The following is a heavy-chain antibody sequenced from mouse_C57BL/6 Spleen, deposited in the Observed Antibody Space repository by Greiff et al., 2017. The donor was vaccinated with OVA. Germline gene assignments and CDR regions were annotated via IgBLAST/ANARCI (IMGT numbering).Heavy chain of an antibody. CDR2: IRNKANGYTT. J-gene: IGHJ2*01. Sequence: EVKLVESGGGLVQPGGSLSLSCAASGFTFTDYYMSWVRQPPGKALEWLGFIRNKANGYTTEYSASVKGRFTISRDNSQSILYLQMNALRAEDSATYYCARYDYMYYVDDWGQGTTLTVSS. CDR1: GFTFTDYY. V-gene: IGHV7-3*01. D-gene: IGHD2-4*01. CDR3: ARYDYMYYVDD.